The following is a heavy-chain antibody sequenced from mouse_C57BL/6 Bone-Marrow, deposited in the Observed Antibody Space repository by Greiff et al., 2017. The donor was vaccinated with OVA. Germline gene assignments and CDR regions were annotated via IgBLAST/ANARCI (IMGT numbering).Heavy chain of an antibody. D-gene: IGHD2-1*01. CDR3: AKRGGNPAWFAY. CDR2: IDPSDSYT. V-gene: IGHV1-50*01. CDR1: GYTFTSYW. Sequence: VQLQQPGAELVKPGASVKLSCKASGYTFTSYWMQWVKQRPGQGLEWIGEIDPSDSYTNYNQKFKGKATLTVDTSSSTAYMQLSSLTSEDSAVYYCAKRGGNPAWFAYWGQGTLVTVSA. J-gene: IGHJ3*01.